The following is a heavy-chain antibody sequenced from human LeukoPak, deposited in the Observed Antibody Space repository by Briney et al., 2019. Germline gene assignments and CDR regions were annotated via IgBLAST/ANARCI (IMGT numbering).Heavy chain of an antibody. J-gene: IGHJ6*03. CDR2: IDTSGST. V-gene: IGHV4-61*02. Sequence: SETLSLTCTVSGDSISSGTYYWSWIRQPAGKGLEWIGRIDTSGSTNYNPSLKSRVTISVDTSKNQFSLKLSSVTAADTAVYYCAREAGESVPAAKRGVYYYYYYMDVWSTGTTATVSS. CDR3: AREAGESVPAAKRGVYYYYYYMDV. CDR1: GDSISSGTYY. D-gene: IGHD2-2*01.